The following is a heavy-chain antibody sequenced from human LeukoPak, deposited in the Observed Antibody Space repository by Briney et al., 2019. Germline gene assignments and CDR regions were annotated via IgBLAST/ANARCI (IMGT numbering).Heavy chain of an antibody. Sequence: PSETLSLTCAVYGGSFSGYYWSWIRQPPGKGLEWIGEINHSGSTNYNPSLKSRVTISVDTSKNQFSLKLSSVTAADTAVYYCARHVAYYGSGSPYNWFDPWGQGTLVTVSS. CDR3: ARHVAYYGSGSPYNWFDP. CDR2: INHSGST. V-gene: IGHV4-34*01. D-gene: IGHD3-10*01. CDR1: GGSFSGYY. J-gene: IGHJ5*02.